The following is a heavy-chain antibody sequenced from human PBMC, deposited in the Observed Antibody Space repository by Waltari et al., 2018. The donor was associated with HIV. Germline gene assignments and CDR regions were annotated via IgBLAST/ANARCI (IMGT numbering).Heavy chain of an antibody. CDR1: GGSISSNSYY. D-gene: IGHD5-12*01. J-gene: IGHJ3*02. V-gene: IGHV4-39*01. CDR2: VYYSGNT. Sequence: QLQLQESGPGLVKPSETLSLPCRVSGGSISSNSYYWGWLRQPPGKGLEWIGSVYYSGNTYYNPSLKSRLTITVDTSQNQFSLDLRSVTAADTGIYSCARSSYSGFDGAFDIWGQGTMVTVSS. CDR3: ARSSYSGFDGAFDI.